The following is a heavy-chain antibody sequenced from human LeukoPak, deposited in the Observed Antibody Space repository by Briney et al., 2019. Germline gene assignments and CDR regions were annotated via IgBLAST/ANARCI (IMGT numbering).Heavy chain of an antibody. CDR2: INAGNGNT. CDR1: GYTFTSYA. CDR3: ARDRITMVRGVIKAYYGMDV. J-gene: IGHJ6*02. D-gene: IGHD3-10*01. V-gene: IGHV1-3*01. Sequence: ASVKVSCKASGYTFTSYAMHWVRQAPGQRPEWMGWINAGNGNTKYSQKFQGRVTITRDTSASTAYMELSSLRSEDTAVYYCARDRITMVRGVIKAYYGMDVWGQGTTVTVSS.